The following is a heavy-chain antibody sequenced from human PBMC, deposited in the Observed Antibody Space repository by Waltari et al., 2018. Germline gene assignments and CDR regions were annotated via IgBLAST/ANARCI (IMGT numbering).Heavy chain of an antibody. CDR1: GGSISSSSYY. CDR3: ASSLVGHYYYYSSGYRIDWFDP. J-gene: IGHJ5*02. Sequence: QLQLQESGPGLVKPSETLSLTCTVSGGSISSSSYYWGWIRQPPGKGLEWIGSIYYSGSTYYNPSLKSRVTISVDTSKNQFSLKLSSVTAADTAVYYCASSLVGHYYYYSSGYRIDWFDPWGQGTLVTVSS. CDR2: IYYSGST. D-gene: IGHD3-22*01. V-gene: IGHV4-39*01.